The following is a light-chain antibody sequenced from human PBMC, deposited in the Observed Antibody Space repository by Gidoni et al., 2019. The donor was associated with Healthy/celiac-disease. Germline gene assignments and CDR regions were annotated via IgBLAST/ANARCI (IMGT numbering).Light chain of an antibody. CDR2: AAS. Sequence: IQTTQSPSSLSTSLGDRDTITSRAGQRISSYLNCYQQKPRKAPKLLIYAASSMQSWVPSRFISSRSYTEVTLTIISLQPDDFATYYCRQNYSSPMCSFXQXTKVEIK. CDR1: QRISSY. V-gene: IGKV1-39*01. CDR3: RQNYSSPMCS. J-gene: IGKJ2*04.